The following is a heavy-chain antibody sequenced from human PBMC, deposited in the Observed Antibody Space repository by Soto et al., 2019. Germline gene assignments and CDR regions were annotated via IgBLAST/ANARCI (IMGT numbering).Heavy chain of an antibody. D-gene: IGHD2-2*01. CDR1: GGSISSYY. Sequence: PSETLSLTCTVSGGSISSYYWSWIRQPPGKGLEWIGYIYYSGGTNYNPSLKSRVTISVDTSKNQFSLKLSSVTAADTAVYYCARLRGCSSTSCYPSWFDPWGQGTLVTVSS. CDR3: ARLRGCSSTSCYPSWFDP. J-gene: IGHJ5*02. CDR2: IYYSGGT. V-gene: IGHV4-59*08.